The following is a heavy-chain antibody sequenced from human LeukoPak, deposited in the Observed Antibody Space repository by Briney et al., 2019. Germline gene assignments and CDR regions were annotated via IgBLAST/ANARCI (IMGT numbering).Heavy chain of an antibody. CDR3: ARTDYDCSSTIRPRSECQKSFDY. CDR1: GFRFEDHA. V-gene: IGHV3-9*01. Sequence: TGGSLRLSCAVSGFRFEDHAMHWVRQAPGKGLEWVSGISWDSASIAYVDSVKGRFTISRDNAKNSLYLQMNSLRAEDTAVYYCARTDYDCSSTIRPRSECQKSFDYWGQGTLVTVSS. J-gene: IGHJ4*02. CDR2: ISWDSASI. D-gene: IGHD2-2*01.